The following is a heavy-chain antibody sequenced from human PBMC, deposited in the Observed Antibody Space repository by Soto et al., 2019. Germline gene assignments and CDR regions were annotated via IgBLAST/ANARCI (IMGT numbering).Heavy chain of an antibody. D-gene: IGHD2-2*01. V-gene: IGHV3-15*01. J-gene: IGHJ6*02. Sequence: EVQLVESGGGLGKPGGSLRLSCAASGFTFSNAWMSWVRQAPGKGLEWVGRIKSKTDGGTTDYAAPVKGRFTISRDDSKNTLYLQMNSLKTEDTAVYYCTTQLGYCSSTSCYYYGMDVWGQGTTVTVSS. CDR2: IKSKTDGGTT. CDR3: TTQLGYCSSTSCYYYGMDV. CDR1: GFTFSNAW.